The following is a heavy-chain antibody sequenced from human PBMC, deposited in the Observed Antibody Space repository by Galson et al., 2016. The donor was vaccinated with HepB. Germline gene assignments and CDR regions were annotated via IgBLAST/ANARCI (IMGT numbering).Heavy chain of an antibody. Sequence: SVKVSCKASGYTFNNFGVTWVRQAPGQGLEWMGWITAYSGKTDYAQKFQGRVTMTSDTSASTAYMELTSLGSDNTAGYYCAGYREYYGTSVYYRGPFDYWGQGTLVAVSS. CDR2: ITAYSGKT. D-gene: IGHD3-22*01. CDR3: AGYREYYGTSVYYRGPFDY. J-gene: IGHJ4*02. V-gene: IGHV1-18*01. CDR1: GYTFNNFG.